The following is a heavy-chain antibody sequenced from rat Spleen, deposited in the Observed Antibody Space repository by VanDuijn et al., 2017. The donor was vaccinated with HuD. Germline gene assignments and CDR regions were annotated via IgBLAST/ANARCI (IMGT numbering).Heavy chain of an antibody. CDR1: GFTFSDYY. CDR2: ISDDGSGT. D-gene: IGHD1-12*03. J-gene: IGHJ3*01. V-gene: IGHV5-29*01. Sequence: EVQLVESDGGLVQPGRSLKLSCAASGFTFSDYYMAWVRQAPTKGLEWVATISDDGSGTYYRDSVKGRFTISRDNAKSTLYLQMDGLRSEDTATYYCARHYYYDGYWFAYWGQGTLVTVSS. CDR3: ARHYYYDGYWFAY.